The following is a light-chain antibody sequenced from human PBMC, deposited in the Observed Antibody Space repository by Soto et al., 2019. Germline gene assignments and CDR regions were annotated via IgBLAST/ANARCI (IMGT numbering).Light chain of an antibody. CDR2: DDS. CDR3: QQYENYWT. J-gene: IGKJ1*01. Sequence: DIQMTQSPSTMVASLGVRLHIPCRASQNVSTWLAWYRHKPRNAPKLLLFDDSNLESGVPSRFSGSGSGTEFTLTISSLQSDDFATYYCQQYENYWTFGQGTKVDI. V-gene: IGKV1-5*01. CDR1: QNVSTW.